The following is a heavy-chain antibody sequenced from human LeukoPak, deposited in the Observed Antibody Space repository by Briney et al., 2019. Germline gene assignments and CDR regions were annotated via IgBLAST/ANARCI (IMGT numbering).Heavy chain of an antibody. J-gene: IGHJ4*02. CDR1: GFTFSSYG. D-gene: IGHD2/OR15-2a*01. Sequence: GGSLRLSCAASGFTFSSYGMHWVHQAPGKGLEWVALIWYDGSNKYYADSVKGRLTISRDNSKNTLYLQMNSLRAEDTAVYYCAREGPRGNSQFDYWGQGTLVTVSS. CDR2: IWYDGSNK. CDR3: AREGPRGNSQFDY. V-gene: IGHV3-33*01.